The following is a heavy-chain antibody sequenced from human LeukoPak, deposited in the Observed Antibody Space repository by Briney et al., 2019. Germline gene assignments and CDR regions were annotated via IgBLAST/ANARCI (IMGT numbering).Heavy chain of an antibody. CDR3: AKDLDGDPEY. CDR2: ISGGGERI. CDR1: GFTFSIYG. V-gene: IGHV3-23*01. Sequence: GGSLRLSCAASGFTFSIYGMSWVRQAPGKGLEWVSGISGGGERIHYAESVKGRFTISRDNSKNTVYLQMDSLRAEDTAVYYCAKDLDGDPEYWGQGTLVTVSS. D-gene: IGHD4-17*01. J-gene: IGHJ4*02.